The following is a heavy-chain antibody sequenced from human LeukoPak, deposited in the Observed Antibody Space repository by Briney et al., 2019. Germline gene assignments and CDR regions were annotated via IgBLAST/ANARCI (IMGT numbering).Heavy chain of an antibody. V-gene: IGHV3-53*04. J-gene: IGHJ6*02. Sequence: PGRSLRLSCAASGFTVSSNYMSWVRQAPGKGLEWVSVIYSSGSTYYADSVKGRFTISRHNSKNTLYLEMNSLRAEDTAVYYCVRDVGGDYYGMDVWGQGTTVTVSS. CDR3: VRDVGGDYYGMDV. CDR1: GFTVSSNY. D-gene: IGHD2-15*01. CDR2: IYSSGST.